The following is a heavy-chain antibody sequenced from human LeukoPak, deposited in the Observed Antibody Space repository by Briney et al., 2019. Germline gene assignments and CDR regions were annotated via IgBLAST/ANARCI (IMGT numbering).Heavy chain of an antibody. J-gene: IGHJ4*02. V-gene: IGHV3-15*01. D-gene: IGHD3-3*01. CDR1: GFTFSSYA. Sequence: GGSLRLSCAASGFTFSSYAMSWVRQAPGKGLEWVGRIKSKTDGGTTDYAAPVKGRFTISRDDSKNTLYLQMNSLKTEDTAVYYCTTDLHPDYDFWSGYSVYFDYWGQGTLVTVSS. CDR3: TTDLHPDYDFWSGYSVYFDY. CDR2: IKSKTDGGTT.